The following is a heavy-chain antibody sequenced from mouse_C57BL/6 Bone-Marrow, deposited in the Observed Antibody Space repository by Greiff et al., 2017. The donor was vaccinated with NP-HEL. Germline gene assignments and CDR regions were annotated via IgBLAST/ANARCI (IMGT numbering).Heavy chain of an antibody. CDR2: IFPGSGST. V-gene: IGHV1-56*01. CDR1: GYTFTSHW. J-gene: IGHJ1*03. Sequence: VQLQQSGPELVRPGASVKISCKAPGYTFTSHWMQWVRQRPGQGLEWIGEIFPGSGSTDYNEKFKGKATLTVDTYSSTAYMQLSSLRSEDSAVYFCARNRGLRRDWYFDVWGTGTTVTVSS. CDR3: ARNRGLRRDWYFDV. D-gene: IGHD2-2*01.